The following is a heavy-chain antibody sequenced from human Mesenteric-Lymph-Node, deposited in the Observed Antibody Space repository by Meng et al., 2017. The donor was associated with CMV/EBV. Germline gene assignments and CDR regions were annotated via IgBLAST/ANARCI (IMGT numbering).Heavy chain of an antibody. J-gene: IGHJ6*02. V-gene: IGHV3-9*01. CDR2: ISWNSGTI. Sequence: GGSLRLSCAASGFTFGDDAMHWVRQAPGKGLEWVSSISWNSGTIVYADSVKGRFTIFRDNAKNSLYLEMNDLRAEDTALYYCAKAGRITVADTTCYHGMDVWGQGTTVTVSS. CDR3: AKAGRITVADTTCYHGMDV. CDR1: GFTFGDDA. D-gene: IGHD6-19*01.